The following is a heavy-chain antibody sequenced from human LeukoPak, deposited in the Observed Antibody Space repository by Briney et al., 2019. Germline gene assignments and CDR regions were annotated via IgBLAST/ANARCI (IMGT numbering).Heavy chain of an antibody. J-gene: IGHJ4*02. CDR1: GFTFSSYG. Sequence: GGSLRLSCAASGFTFSSYGMHWVRQAPGKGLEWVAVISYDGSNKYYADSVKGRFTISRDNSKNTLYLQMNSLRAEDTAVYYCAKDRTGIAAAGGYWGQGTLVTVSS. CDR3: AKDRTGIAAAGGY. CDR2: ISYDGSNK. D-gene: IGHD6-13*01. V-gene: IGHV3-30*18.